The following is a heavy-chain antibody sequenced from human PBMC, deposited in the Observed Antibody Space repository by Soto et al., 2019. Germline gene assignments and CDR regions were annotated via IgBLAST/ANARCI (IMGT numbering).Heavy chain of an antibody. V-gene: IGHV3-11*01. D-gene: IGHD2-2*02. CDR2: ITTSSGVI. CDR3: ARASYRVLATPFDC. Sequence: GGSLRLSCAASGFTFSDYYMFWIRQAPGKGLEWISYITTSSGVIHYADSVKGRFTISRDNAQNSLHLQMSGLRTEDTAVYYCARASYRVLATPFDCWGQGTLVTVSS. CDR1: GFTFSDYY. J-gene: IGHJ4*02.